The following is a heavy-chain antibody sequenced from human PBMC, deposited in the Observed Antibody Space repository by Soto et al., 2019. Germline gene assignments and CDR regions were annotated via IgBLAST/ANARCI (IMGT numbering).Heavy chain of an antibody. CDR2: ISGGGGTT. D-gene: IGHD6-13*01. V-gene: IGHV3-23*01. Sequence: EVQLLESGGGLVQPEGSLRLSCAASGFTFSTYAMSWVRQAPGKGLEWVSGISGGGGTTYYADSVKGRFTISRDNSKNTVYLQVNSLRAEDTAVYYCAKDQAGAGTISRYFQDWGQRTLVTVSS. CDR3: AKDQAGAGTISRYFQD. J-gene: IGHJ1*01. CDR1: GFTFSTYA.